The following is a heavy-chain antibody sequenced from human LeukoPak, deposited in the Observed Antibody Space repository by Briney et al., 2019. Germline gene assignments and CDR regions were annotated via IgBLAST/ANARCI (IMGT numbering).Heavy chain of an antibody. Sequence: PGGSLRLSCAASGFTISDYDMHWVRQATGKSLEWVSVIGIAGDTCYVGSVKDRFTISREDAKNSLYLQMNSLRAGDTAVYYCARAVAGTFFDYWGRGTLVTVSS. CDR2: IGIAGDT. CDR3: ARAVAGTFFDY. D-gene: IGHD6-19*01. V-gene: IGHV3-13*01. J-gene: IGHJ4*02. CDR1: GFTISDYD.